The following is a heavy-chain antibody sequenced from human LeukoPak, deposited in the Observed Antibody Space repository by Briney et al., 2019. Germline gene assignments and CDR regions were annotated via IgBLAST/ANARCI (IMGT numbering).Heavy chain of an antibody. D-gene: IGHD2-2*01. CDR1: GYTFTSYG. Sequence: ASVKVSCKASGYTFTSYGISWVRQAPGQGLEWMGWISAYNGNTNYAQKLQGRVTMTTDTSTSTAYMELRSLRSDGTAVYYCARDHCSSTSCKGNWFDPWGQGTLVTVSS. V-gene: IGHV1-18*01. J-gene: IGHJ5*02. CDR2: ISAYNGNT. CDR3: ARDHCSSTSCKGNWFDP.